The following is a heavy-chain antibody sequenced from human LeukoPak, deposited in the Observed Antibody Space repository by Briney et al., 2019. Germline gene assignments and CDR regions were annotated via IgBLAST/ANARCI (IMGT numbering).Heavy chain of an antibody. V-gene: IGHV4-59*01. Sequence: SETLSLTCTVSGGSISSYYWSWIRQPPGKGLEWIGYIYYSGSANYNPSLKSRVTISVDTSKNQFSLKLSSVTAADTAVYYCARGRSGDYFDYWGQGTLVTVSS. CDR1: GGSISSYY. CDR2: IYYSGSA. J-gene: IGHJ4*02. CDR3: ARGRSGDYFDY. D-gene: IGHD4-17*01.